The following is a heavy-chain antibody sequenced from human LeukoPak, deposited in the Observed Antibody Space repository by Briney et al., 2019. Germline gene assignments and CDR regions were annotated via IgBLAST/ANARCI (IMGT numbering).Heavy chain of an antibody. J-gene: IGHJ6*02. D-gene: IGHD2-15*01. CDR1: GGSARNYY. Sequence: SETLSLTCIVSGGSARNYYWTWIRQPAGKGLQWIGRIYTNVTTNYSPSLKSRVTMSVDMSKNQFSLKLTSVTAADTAVYYCAKEDIVVVTKYIHYGMDVWGQGTTVTVSS. CDR2: IYTNVTT. CDR3: AKEDIVVVTKYIHYGMDV. V-gene: IGHV4-4*07.